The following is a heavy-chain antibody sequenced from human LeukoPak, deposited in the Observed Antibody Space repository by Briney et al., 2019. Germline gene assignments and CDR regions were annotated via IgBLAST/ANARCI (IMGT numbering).Heavy chain of an antibody. J-gene: IGHJ6*02. CDR2: ISSSSSTI. V-gene: IGHV3-48*02. D-gene: IGHD2-2*01. CDR1: GFTFSGYS. CDR3: ARDLVVVVPAAMSTEKYYYYGMDV. Sequence: GGSLRLSCAASGFTFSGYSMNWVRQAPGKGLEWVSYISSSSSTIYYADSVKGRFTISRDNAKNSLYLQMNSLRDEDTAVYYCARDLVVVVPAAMSTEKYYYYGMDVWGQGTTVTVSS.